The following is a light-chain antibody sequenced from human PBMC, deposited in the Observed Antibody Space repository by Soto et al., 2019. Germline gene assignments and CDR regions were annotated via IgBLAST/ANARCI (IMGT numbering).Light chain of an antibody. V-gene: IGLV2-14*01. CDR2: EVS. CDR1: SSDVGGSEY. CDR3: SSYTSGSTLYV. Sequence: QSVLTQPASVSGSPGQSITISCTGTSSDVGGSEYVSWYQQHPGKAPKAMIYEVSDRPSGVSHRFSGSKSANTATLTISGLQTEDEADYYCSSYTSGSTLYVFGTGTKVTVL. J-gene: IGLJ1*01.